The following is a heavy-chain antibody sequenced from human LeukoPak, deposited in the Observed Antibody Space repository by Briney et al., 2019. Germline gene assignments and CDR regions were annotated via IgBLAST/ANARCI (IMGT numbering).Heavy chain of an antibody. V-gene: IGHV2-5*01. CDR1: GFSLSTNGVG. CDR2: IYWNDDK. J-gene: IGHJ4*02. Sequence: ESGPTLVKPTQTLTLTCTFSGFSLSTNGVGVGWIRQPPGKALEWLALIYWNDDKRYSPSLKSRLTITKDTSKNQVVLTMTNMDPVDTATYYCAHSGAYYDFWSGYFDYWGQGTLVAVSS. D-gene: IGHD3-3*01. CDR3: AHSGAYYDFWSGYFDY.